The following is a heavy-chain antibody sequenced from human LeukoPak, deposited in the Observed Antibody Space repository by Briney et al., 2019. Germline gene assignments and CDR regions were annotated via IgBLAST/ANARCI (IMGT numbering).Heavy chain of an antibody. CDR2: INHSART. CDR1: GGSFSGYY. Sequence: SETLSLTCAVYGGSFSGYYWSWIRQPPGKGLEWIGEINHSARTNYNPSLKRRVTISVDTSKSQFSLKVSSVTAADTAVYYCAGRGAPVAGASSFDFWGQGTLVTVSS. J-gene: IGHJ4*02. CDR3: AGRGAPVAGASSFDF. D-gene: IGHD6-19*01. V-gene: IGHV4-34*01.